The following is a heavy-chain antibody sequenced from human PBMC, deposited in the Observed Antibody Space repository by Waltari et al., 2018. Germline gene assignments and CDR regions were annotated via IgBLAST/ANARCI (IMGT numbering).Heavy chain of an antibody. CDR1: GGSISRSSYY. CDR2: IYYSGST. CDR3: ARQTWIQLWLYAFDI. J-gene: IGHJ3*02. Sequence: QLQLQESGPGLVKPSETLSLTCTVSGGSISRSSYYWGWPRQPPGKGLEWIGSIYYSGSTYYNPSLKSRVTISVDTSKNQFSLKLSSVTAADTAVYYCARQTWIQLWLYAFDIWGQGTMVTVSS. D-gene: IGHD5-18*01. V-gene: IGHV4-39*01.